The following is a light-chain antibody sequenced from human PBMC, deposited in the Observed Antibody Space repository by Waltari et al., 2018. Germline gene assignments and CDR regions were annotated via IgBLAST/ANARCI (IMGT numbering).Light chain of an antibody. CDR2: DVS. Sequence: QSALTQPASVSGSPGQSITISCTGTSSDVGGYHYVYWYQQYPGKAPKLMIFDVSRRPSGVSNRFSGSKSGITASLTISGLQAEDEADYYCSSYTTSSTFPYVFGTGTKVTVL. CDR1: SSDVGGYHY. CDR3: SSYTTSSTFPYV. V-gene: IGLV2-14*03. J-gene: IGLJ1*01.